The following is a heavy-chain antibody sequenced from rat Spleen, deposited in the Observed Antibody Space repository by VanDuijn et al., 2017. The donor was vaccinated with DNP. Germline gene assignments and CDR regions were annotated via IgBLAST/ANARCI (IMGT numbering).Heavy chain of an antibody. V-gene: IGHV5-31*01. J-gene: IGHJ2*01. CDR3: AKVAAPYYFDY. Sequence: EVQLVESGGGPVQPGRSLKLSCVASGFIFSNYWMTWIRQAPGKGLEWVASITNTGGSTYYLDSVRGRFTVSRDNAKSTLYLQMDSLRSEDTATYYCAKVAAPYYFDYWGQGVTVTVSS. D-gene: IGHD1-2*01. CDR2: ITNTGGST. CDR1: GFIFSNYW.